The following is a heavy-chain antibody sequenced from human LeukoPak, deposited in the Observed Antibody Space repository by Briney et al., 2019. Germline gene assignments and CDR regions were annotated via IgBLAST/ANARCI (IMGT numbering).Heavy chain of an antibody. CDR3: ARDYIRLVPAVNGHYYYYGMDV. J-gene: IGHJ6*02. CDR2: ITTYNGNA. Sequence: GASVKVSCKASGYTFTSYGISWVRQAPGQGLEWMGWITTYNGNANYAQKPQGRVTMTTDTSTSTAYMELRSLRSDDTAVYYCARDYIRLVPAVNGHYYYYGMDVWGQGTTVTVSS. D-gene: IGHD2-2*01. V-gene: IGHV1-18*01. CDR1: GYTFTSYG.